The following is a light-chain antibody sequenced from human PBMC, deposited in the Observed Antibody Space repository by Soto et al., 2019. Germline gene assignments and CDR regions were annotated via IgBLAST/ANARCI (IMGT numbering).Light chain of an antibody. J-gene: IGLJ3*02. CDR1: SSDVGGYNY. CDR3: GSSTSSYTVWV. V-gene: IGLV2-14*01. Sequence: QSVLTQPASVSGSPGQSITISCTGTSSDVGGYNYVSWYQQHPGKAPKLMIYEVTHRPSGVSNRFSGSKSGNTASLTISGLQAEDEAAYYCGSSTSSYTVWVFGGGTKLTVL. CDR2: EVT.